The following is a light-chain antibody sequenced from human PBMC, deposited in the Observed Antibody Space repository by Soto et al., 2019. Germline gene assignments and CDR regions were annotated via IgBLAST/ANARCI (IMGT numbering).Light chain of an antibody. CDR1: QNVNNR. CDR2: GAS. CDR3: QQYYSTPLT. Sequence: EIVMTQSPAMLSVSPGERATLSCRASQNVNNRLAWYQQKAGQPPRLLIYGASTRATGIPARFSGSGSGTEFTLTISSLQSEDFAVYYCQQYYSTPLTFGGGTKVEIK. V-gene: IGKV3-15*01. J-gene: IGKJ4*01.